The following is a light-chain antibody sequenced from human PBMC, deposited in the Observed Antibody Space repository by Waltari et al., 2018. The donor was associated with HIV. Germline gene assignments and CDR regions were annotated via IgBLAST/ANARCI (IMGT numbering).Light chain of an antibody. Sequence: EIVLTQSPGTLSLSPGETATLSCRASQSVSSSYLAWYQQKPGQAPRLLIYGASSRATGIPDRFGGSGSGTDFTRTISRLEPEDFAVYYCQQYGGSPPITFGQGTRLEIK. CDR2: GAS. V-gene: IGKV3-20*01. J-gene: IGKJ5*01. CDR3: QQYGGSPPIT. CDR1: QSVSSSY.